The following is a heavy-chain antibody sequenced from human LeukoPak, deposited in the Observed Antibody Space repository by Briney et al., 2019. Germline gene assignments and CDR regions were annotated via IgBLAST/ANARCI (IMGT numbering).Heavy chain of an antibody. CDR3: ARGQLVPRLYYFDY. CDR1: GGSSSGYY. V-gene: IGHV4-34*01. D-gene: IGHD6-6*01. CDR2: INHSGST. J-gene: IGHJ4*02. Sequence: PSETLSLTCAVYGGSSSGYYWSWIRQPPGKGLEWIGEINHSGSTNYNPSLKSRVTISVDTSKNQFSLKLSSVTAADTAVYYCARGQLVPRLYYFDYWGQGTLVTVSS.